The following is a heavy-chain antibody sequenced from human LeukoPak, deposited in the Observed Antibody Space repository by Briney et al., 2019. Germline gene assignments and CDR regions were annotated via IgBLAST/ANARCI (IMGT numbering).Heavy chain of an antibody. Sequence: ASVKVSCKASGYTFTSYDINWVRQATGQGLEWMGWMNPNSGNTGYAQKFQGRVTMTRNTSISTAYMELSSLRSEDTAVYYCARSKQLVGRMGLDWLFDYWGQGTLVTVSS. V-gene: IGHV1-8*01. CDR2: MNPNSGNT. CDR1: GYTFTSYD. J-gene: IGHJ4*02. CDR3: ARSKQLVGRMGLDWLFDY. D-gene: IGHD6-6*01.